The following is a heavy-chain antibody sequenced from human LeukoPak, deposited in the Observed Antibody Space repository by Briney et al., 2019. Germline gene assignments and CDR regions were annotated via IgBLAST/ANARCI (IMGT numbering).Heavy chain of an antibody. Sequence: ASVKVSCKVSGYTLTELSMHWVRQAPGKGLEWMGGFDPEDGETIYAQKFQGRVTMTRDTSTSTVYMDLTSLGSEDTAVYYCARQQGIQYLNFDYWGQGALVAVSS. CDR1: GYTLTELS. V-gene: IGHV1-24*01. CDR2: FDPEDGET. J-gene: IGHJ4*02. CDR3: ARQQGIQYLNFDY. D-gene: IGHD1-1*01.